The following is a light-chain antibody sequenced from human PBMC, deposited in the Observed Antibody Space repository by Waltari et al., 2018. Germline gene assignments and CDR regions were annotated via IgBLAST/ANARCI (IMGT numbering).Light chain of an antibody. J-gene: IGLJ2*01. CDR1: NIGDRT. V-gene: IGLV3-21*03. CDR2: DDS. CDR3: QVWDDSSDHVV. Sequence: SYVLTQPPSVSVAPGKTAMITCGADNIGDRTVHWYQQRPGQAPGLVVVDDSDRPSGIPERFSGSNSGDTATLTISRVEAGDEADYSCQVWDDSSDHVVFGGGTKLTVL.